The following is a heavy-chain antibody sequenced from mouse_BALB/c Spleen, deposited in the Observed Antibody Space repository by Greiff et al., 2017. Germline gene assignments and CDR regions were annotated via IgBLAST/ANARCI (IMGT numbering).Heavy chain of an antibody. J-gene: IGHJ1*01. CDR3: ALYDGYRRYFDV. CDR2: IYPGDGGT. CDR1: GYAFSSYW. Sequence: QVQLQESGAELVRPGSSVKISCKASGYAFSSYWMNWVKQRPGQGLEWIGQIYPGDGGTNYNGKFKGKATLTADKSSSTVYMQLSSLTSEASAVYCCALYDGYRRYFDVWGAGTTVTVSS. D-gene: IGHD2-3*01. V-gene: IGHV1-80*01.